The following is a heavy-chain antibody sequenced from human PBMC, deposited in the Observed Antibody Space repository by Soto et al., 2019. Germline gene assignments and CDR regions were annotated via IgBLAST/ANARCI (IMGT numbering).Heavy chain of an antibody. CDR3: ATYGGHCSSTSCSPLWYYYYGMDG. V-gene: IGHV1-18*01. J-gene: IGHJ6*02. CDR2: ISAYNGNT. CDR1: GYTFTSYG. D-gene: IGHD2-2*01. Sequence: QVQLVQSGAEVKKPGASVKVSCKASGYTFTSYGISWVRQAPGQGLEWMGWISAYNGNTNYAQKFQCKVTMTTDTSTSKAYIELRCLRSDDSAVYYCATYGGHCSSTSCSPLWYYYYGMDGWGQGTTVTVSS.